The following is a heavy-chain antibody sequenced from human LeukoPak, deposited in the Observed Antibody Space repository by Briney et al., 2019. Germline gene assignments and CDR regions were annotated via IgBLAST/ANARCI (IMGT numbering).Heavy chain of an antibody. J-gene: IGHJ4*02. CDR3: ASLKGIAVAGTPDDFDY. Sequence: SSETLSLTCTVSGGSISGSSNYWGWIRQPPGKGLEWIGGINHSGSTNYNPSLKSRVTISVDTSKNQFSLKLSSVTAADTAVYYCASLKGIAVAGTPDDFDYWGQGTLVTVSS. CDR2: INHSGST. CDR1: GGSISGSSNY. D-gene: IGHD6-19*01. V-gene: IGHV4-39*07.